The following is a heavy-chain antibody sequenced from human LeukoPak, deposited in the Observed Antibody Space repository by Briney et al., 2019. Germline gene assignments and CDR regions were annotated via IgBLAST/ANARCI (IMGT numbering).Heavy chain of an antibody. CDR1: GDSVSSNSAA. V-gene: IGHV6-1*01. Sequence: SQTLSLTCAISGDSVSSNSAAWNWIRQSPSGGLKWLGRTYYRSKWYYDYALSVKSRSTINPDTSENQFSLQLNSVTPDDTAVYYCARDGTWRLDYWGQGILVTVSS. CDR2: TYYRSKWYY. CDR3: ARDGTWRLDY. D-gene: IGHD2-15*01. J-gene: IGHJ4*02.